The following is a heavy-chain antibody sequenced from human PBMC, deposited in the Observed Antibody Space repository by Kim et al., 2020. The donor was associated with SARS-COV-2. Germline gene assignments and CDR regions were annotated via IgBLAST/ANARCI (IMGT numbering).Heavy chain of an antibody. Sequence: GGSLRLSCAASGFTFSSYAMHWVRQAPGKGLEWVAVISYDGSNKYYVDSVKGRFTISRDNSKNTLYLQMNSLRAEDTAVYYWATKIAAAGIVYWCQGTLV. V-gene: IGHV3-30*04. CDR1: GFTFSSYA. D-gene: IGHD6-13*01. CDR2: ISYDGSNK. J-gene: IGHJ4*02. CDR3: ATKIAAAGIVY.